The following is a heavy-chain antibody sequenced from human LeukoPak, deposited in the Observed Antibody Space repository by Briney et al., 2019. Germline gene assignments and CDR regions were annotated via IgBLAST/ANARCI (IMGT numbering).Heavy chain of an antibody. D-gene: IGHD2-2*01. CDR1: GGSISSGGYY. Sequence: PSQTLSLTCTVSGGSISSGGYYWSWIRQHPGKGLEWIVYIYYSGSTYYNPSLKSRVTISVDTSKNQFSLKLSSVTAADTAVYYCARVRGSPYCSSTSCYFFWFDPCGQGTLVTVSS. J-gene: IGHJ5*02. CDR3: ARVRGSPYCSSTSCYFFWFDP. V-gene: IGHV4-31*03. CDR2: IYYSGST.